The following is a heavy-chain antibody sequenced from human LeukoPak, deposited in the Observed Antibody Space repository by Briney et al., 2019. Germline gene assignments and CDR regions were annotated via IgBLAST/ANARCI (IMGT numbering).Heavy chain of an antibody. Sequence: GGSLRLSCAASGFTFSSYAMNWVRQAPGKGLEWVANINQDGTDKYYVDSVKGRFTISRDNAKNSLYLQMNSLRAEDTAVHYCAREIVGTHKSRFDPWGQGTLVTVSS. J-gene: IGHJ5*02. CDR1: GFTFSSYA. CDR3: AREIVGTHKSRFDP. CDR2: INQDGTDK. V-gene: IGHV3-7*03. D-gene: IGHD1-26*01.